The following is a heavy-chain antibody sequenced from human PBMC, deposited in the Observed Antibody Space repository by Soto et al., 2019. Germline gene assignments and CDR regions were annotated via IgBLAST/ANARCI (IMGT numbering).Heavy chain of an antibody. D-gene: IGHD6-13*01. V-gene: IGHV3-30-3*01. CDR1: GFTFSSYA. CDR2: ISYDGSNK. Sequence: GGSLRLSCAASGFTFSSYAMHWVRQAPGKGLEWVAVISYDGSNKYYADSVKGRFTISRDNSKNTLYLQMNSLRAEDTAVYYCARGYSSSSEPVGYWGQGTLVTVSS. CDR3: ARGYSSSSEPVGY. J-gene: IGHJ4*02.